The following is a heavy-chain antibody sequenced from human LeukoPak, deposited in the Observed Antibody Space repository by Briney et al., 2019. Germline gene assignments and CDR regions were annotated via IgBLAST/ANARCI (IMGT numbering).Heavy chain of an antibody. Sequence: GGSLRLSCAASGFTFSDYYMTWIRQASGKGLDWVSYITSGGSYTRYADSVKGRFTISRDNAKNSLYLQMNSLRVEDTAVYYCARELGADDAFDIWGQGTLVTVSS. J-gene: IGHJ3*02. D-gene: IGHD4-17*01. CDR3: ARELGADDAFDI. CDR1: GFTFSDYY. CDR2: ITSGGSYT. V-gene: IGHV3-11*06.